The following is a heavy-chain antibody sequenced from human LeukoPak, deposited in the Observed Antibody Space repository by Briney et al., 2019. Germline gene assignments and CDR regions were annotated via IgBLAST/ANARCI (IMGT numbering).Heavy chain of an antibody. J-gene: IGHJ4*02. Sequence: ASVKVSCKASGGTFSSYAISWVRQAPGQGLEWMGGIIPIFGTANYAQKFQGRVTITADESTSTAYMELSRLRSDDTAVYYCARGYYDSGSFFDYWGQGTLVTVSS. CDR3: ARGYYDSGSFFDY. CDR2: IIPIFGTA. V-gene: IGHV1-69*13. D-gene: IGHD3-10*01. CDR1: GGTFSSYA.